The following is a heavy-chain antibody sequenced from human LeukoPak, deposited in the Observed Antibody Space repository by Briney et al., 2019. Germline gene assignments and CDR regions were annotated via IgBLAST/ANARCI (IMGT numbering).Heavy chain of an antibody. CDR3: ARVPVKRYYYDSSGYYWQP. D-gene: IGHD3-22*01. V-gene: IGHV1-69*04. CDR1: GGTFSSYA. CDR2: IIPILGIA. Sequence: ASVKVSCKASGGTFSSYAISWVRQAPGQGLEWMGRIIPILGIANCAQKFQGRVTITADKSTSTAYMELSSLRSEDTAVYYCARVPVKRYYYDSSGYYWQPWGQGTLVTVSS. J-gene: IGHJ5*02.